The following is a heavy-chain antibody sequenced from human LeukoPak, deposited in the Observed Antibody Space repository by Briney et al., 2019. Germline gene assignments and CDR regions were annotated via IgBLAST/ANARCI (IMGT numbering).Heavy chain of an antibody. Sequence: SETLSLTCTVSGGSISSYYWSWIRQPPGKGLEWIGYIYYSGSTNYNPPLKSRVTISVDTSKNQFSLKLSSVTAADTAVYYCARDSLGYCSGGSCYSDYYYGMDVWGQGTTVTVSS. CDR2: IYYSGST. CDR1: GGSISSYY. J-gene: IGHJ6*02. D-gene: IGHD2-15*01. CDR3: ARDSLGYCSGGSCYSDYYYGMDV. V-gene: IGHV4-59*01.